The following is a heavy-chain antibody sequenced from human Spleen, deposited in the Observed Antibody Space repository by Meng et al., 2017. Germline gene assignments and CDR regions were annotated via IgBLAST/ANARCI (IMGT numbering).Heavy chain of an antibody. D-gene: IGHD4-23*01. V-gene: IGHV4-34*01. CDR1: GGSFSGYY. J-gene: IGHJ4*02. Sequence: QGQLQQCGAGLLKPSETLSLTCGVYGGSFSGYYWSWIRQPPGKGLEWIGEVNHSGNTNYNPSLKSRVTISVDTSKNQFSLNLSSVTAADTAVYYCARGTPVVTPRWLDYWGQGTLVTVSS. CDR3: ARGTPVVTPRWLDY. CDR2: VNHSGNT.